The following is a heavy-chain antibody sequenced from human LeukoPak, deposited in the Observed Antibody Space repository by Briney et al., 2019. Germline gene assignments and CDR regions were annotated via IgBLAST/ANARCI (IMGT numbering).Heavy chain of an antibody. CDR3: YFDY. Sequence: GGSLRLSCAASGFTVSSNYMSWVRQAPGKGLEWVSSINNVASHIYYADSVKGRFTISRDDAKNTLYLQMNSLRAEDTAVYYGYFDYWGQGTLVTVSS. CDR2: INNVASHI. CDR1: GFTVSSNY. V-gene: IGHV3-21*06. J-gene: IGHJ4*02.